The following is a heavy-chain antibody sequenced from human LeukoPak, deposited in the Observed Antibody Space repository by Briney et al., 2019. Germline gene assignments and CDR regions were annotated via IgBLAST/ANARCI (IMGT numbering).Heavy chain of an antibody. CDR3: ARGKLGYYYYHMDA. CDR1: GGTFSSYA. Sequence: SVKVSCKASGGTFSSYAISWARQAPGQGLEWMGRIIPILGIENHAQKFQGRVTITTDESTSTAFMDLSSLRSEDTAVYYCARGKLGYYYYHMDAWGKGTTVTVSS. J-gene: IGHJ6*03. D-gene: IGHD3-3*02. V-gene: IGHV1-69*04. CDR2: IIPILGIE.